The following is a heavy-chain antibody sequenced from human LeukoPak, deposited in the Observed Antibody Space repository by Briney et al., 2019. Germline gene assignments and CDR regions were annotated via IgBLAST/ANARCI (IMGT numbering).Heavy chain of an antibody. Sequence: PSQTLSLTCTVSGGSISSGDYYWSWIRQPPGKGLEWIGYIYYSGSTYYNPSLKSRLTISIDTSKSQFSLKLSSVTAADTAVYYCARGDIVVVVAGFDPWGQGTLVTVSS. CDR2: IYYSGST. D-gene: IGHD2-15*01. CDR1: GGSISSGDYY. CDR3: ARGDIVVVVAGFDP. V-gene: IGHV4-30-4*01. J-gene: IGHJ5*02.